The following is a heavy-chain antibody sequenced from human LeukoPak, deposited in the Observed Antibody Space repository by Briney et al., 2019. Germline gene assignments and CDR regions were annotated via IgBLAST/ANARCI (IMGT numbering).Heavy chain of an antibody. J-gene: IGHJ4*02. CDR1: GYTFTGYY. Sequence: ASVKVSCKASGYTFTGYYMHWVRQAPGQGLEWMGWINPNSGGTNYAQKFQGRVTMTRDTSISTAYMELSRLRSDDTAVYYCARDYDILTGYYPHWGQGTLVTVSS. CDR2: INPNSGGT. D-gene: IGHD3-9*01. V-gene: IGHV1-2*02. CDR3: ARDYDILTGYYPH.